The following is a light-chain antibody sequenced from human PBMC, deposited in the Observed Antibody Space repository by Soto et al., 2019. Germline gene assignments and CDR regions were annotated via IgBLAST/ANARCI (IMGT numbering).Light chain of an antibody. CDR2: DVN. CDR1: SSGVGGYNY. J-gene: IGLJ1*01. V-gene: IGLV2-14*01. Sequence: QSVLTQPASVSGSLGQSIAISCTGTSSGVGGYNYVCWYQQHPGKAPKLMIYDVNIRPSGVSDRFSGSKSGNTASLTISGLQAQDEADYYCSSYTSSNTLVFGTGTKVTVL. CDR3: SSYTSSNTLV.